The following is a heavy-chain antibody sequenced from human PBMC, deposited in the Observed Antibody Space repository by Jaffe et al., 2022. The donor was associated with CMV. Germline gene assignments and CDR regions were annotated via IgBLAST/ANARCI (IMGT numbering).Heavy chain of an antibody. CDR1: GGSFSGYY. CDR2: INHSGST. CDR3: ARGQRTYYYGSGSRGSWFDP. V-gene: IGHV4-34*01. Sequence: QVQLQQWGAGLLKPSETLSLTCAVYGGSFSGYYWSWIRQPPGKGLEWIGEINHSGSTNYNPSLKSRVTISVDTSKNQFSLKLSSVTAADTAVYYCARGQRTYYYGSGSRGSWFDPWGQGTLVTVSS. D-gene: IGHD3-10*01. J-gene: IGHJ5*02.